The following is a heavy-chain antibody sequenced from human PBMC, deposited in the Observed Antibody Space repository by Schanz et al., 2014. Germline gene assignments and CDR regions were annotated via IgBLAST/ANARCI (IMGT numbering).Heavy chain of an antibody. J-gene: IGHJ3*02. CDR1: GFTFSSYA. CDR2: IWFDGTNK. Sequence: QGQLVESGGGVVQPGRSLRLSCAASGFTFSSYAMHWVRQAPGKGLEWLAVIWFDGTNKYNADSVKGRFTISRDTSKNTLYLLLNSLRAEDTAVYYCARDQYYFGSGNPFDIWGQGTMVTVSS. D-gene: IGHD3-10*01. V-gene: IGHV3-33*08. CDR3: ARDQYYFGSGNPFDI.